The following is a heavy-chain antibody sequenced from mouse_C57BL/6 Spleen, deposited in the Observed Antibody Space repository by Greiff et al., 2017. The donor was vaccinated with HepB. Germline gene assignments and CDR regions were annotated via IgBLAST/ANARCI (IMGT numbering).Heavy chain of an antibody. D-gene: IGHD2-4*01. J-gene: IGHJ4*01. CDR3: ARYGAFYYEYPYSMDY. CDR1: GYAFSSSW. V-gene: IGHV1-82*01. Sequence: VQLQESGPELVKPGASVKISCKASGYAFSSSWLNWVKQRPGKGLEWIGRIYPGDGDTNYNGKFKGKATLTADKSSSTAYMQLSSLTSEDSAVYFWARYGAFYYEYPYSMDYWGQGTSVTVSS. CDR2: IYPGDGDT.